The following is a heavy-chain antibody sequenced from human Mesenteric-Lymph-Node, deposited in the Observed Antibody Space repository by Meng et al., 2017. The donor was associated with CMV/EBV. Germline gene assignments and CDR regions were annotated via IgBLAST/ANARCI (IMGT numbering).Heavy chain of an antibody. CDR1: GFTFSSYW. CDR3: ARWEDASEYAFDL. V-gene: IGHV3-21*01. CDR2: ISSSSSYI. J-gene: IGHJ3*01. Sequence: GGSLRLSCAASGFTFSSYWMSWVRQAPGKGLEWVSSISSSSSYIYDADSVKGRFTISRDNAKNSLYLQMNSLRAEDTAVYYCARWEDASEYAFDLWGQGTMVTVSS. D-gene: IGHD2-8*01.